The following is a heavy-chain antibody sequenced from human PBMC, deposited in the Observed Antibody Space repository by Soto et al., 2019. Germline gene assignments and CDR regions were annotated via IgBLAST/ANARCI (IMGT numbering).Heavy chain of an antibody. V-gene: IGHV4-34*01. CDR3: AREGSSWYGDNWFDP. J-gene: IGHJ5*02. CDR2: INHSGST. CDR1: GGSFSGYY. D-gene: IGHD6-13*01. Sequence: SETLSLTCAVYGGSFSGYYWSWIRQPPGKGLEWIGEINHSGSTNYNPSLKSRVTISVDTSKNQFSLKLSSVTAADTAVYYCAREGSSWYGDNWFDPWGQGTLVTVSS.